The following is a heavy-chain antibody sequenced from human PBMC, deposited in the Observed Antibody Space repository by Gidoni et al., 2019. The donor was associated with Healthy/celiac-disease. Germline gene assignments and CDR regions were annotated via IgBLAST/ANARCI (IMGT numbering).Heavy chain of an antibody. CDR2: IIPIFGTA. CDR1: GGTFSSYA. V-gene: IGHV1-69*01. CDR3: ARPAYYDILTGYYTSPWFDP. Sequence: QVQLVQSGAEVKKPGSSVKVSCKASGGTFSSYAISWVRQAPGQGLEWMGGIIPIFGTANYAQKFQGRVTITADESTSTAYMELSSLRSEDTAVYYCARPAYYDILTGYYTSPWFDPWGQGTLVTVSS. D-gene: IGHD3-9*01. J-gene: IGHJ5*02.